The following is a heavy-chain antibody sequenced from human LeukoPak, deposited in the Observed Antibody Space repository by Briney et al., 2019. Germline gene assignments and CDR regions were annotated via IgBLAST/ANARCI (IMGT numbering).Heavy chain of an antibody. CDR3: ARARVGDPTDY. Sequence: PGGSLRLSCAASGFPFSSYAMYWVRQAPGEGLVWVSRVHGDGNNIGYADFVEGRFTISRDNAKSTLYLEMSSLRREDTAVYYCARARVGDPTDYWGQGTLVTVSS. D-gene: IGHD1-26*01. CDR1: GFPFSSYA. V-gene: IGHV3-74*01. J-gene: IGHJ4*02. CDR2: VHGDGNNI.